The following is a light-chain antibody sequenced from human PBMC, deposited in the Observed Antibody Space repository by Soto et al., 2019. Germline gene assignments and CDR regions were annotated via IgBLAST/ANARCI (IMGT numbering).Light chain of an antibody. Sequence: QSALTQPPSASGSPGQSVTISCTGTSSDVGGYKYVSWYQQHPGKAPKLMIFEVHKRPSGVPDRFSGSKSGNTASLTVSWLQAEDEADYYCSSYGGTNNLLFGGGTKLTV. V-gene: IGLV2-8*01. CDR1: SSDVGGYKY. CDR3: SSYGGTNNLL. CDR2: EVH. J-gene: IGLJ2*01.